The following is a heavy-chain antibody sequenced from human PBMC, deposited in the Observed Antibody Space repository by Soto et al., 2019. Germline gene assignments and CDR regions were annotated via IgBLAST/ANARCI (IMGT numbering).Heavy chain of an antibody. D-gene: IGHD2-2*01. CDR1: GYRFTSYW. Sequence: PGESLKISCKGSGYRFTSYWIGWVRQMPGKGLEWMGIIYPGDSDTRYSPSFQGQVTISADKSISTAYLQWSSLKASDTAMYYCATGFRYCSSTSCLFDYWGQGTLVTVSS. J-gene: IGHJ4*02. CDR2: IYPGDSDT. V-gene: IGHV5-51*01. CDR3: ATGFRYCSSTSCLFDY.